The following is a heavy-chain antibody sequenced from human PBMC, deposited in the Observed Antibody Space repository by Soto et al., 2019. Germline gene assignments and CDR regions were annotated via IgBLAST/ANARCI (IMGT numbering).Heavy chain of an antibody. J-gene: IGHJ4*02. Sequence: PSETLSLTCAVSGGAISSGGYSWSWIRQPPGKGLEWIGYIYHSGSTYYNPSLKSRVTISVDRSKNQFSLKLSSVTAADTAVYYCARVLPPFYFDYWGQGTLVTVSS. CDR2: IYHSGST. CDR3: ARVLPPFYFDY. CDR1: GGAISSGGYS. V-gene: IGHV4-30-2*01. D-gene: IGHD3-10*01.